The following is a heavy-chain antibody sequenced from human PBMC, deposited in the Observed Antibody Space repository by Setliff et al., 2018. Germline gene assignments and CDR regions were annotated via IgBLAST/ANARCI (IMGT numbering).Heavy chain of an antibody. CDR2: IKQDGSEK. Sequence: TGGSLRLSCAASGFTFSKAWMSWVRQAPGKGLEWVANIKQDGSEKYYVDSVKGRFTISRDNAKNSLYLQMNSLRAEDTAVYYCARFVVVPAEHFDYWGQGTLVTVSS. V-gene: IGHV3-7*01. CDR1: GFTFSKAW. D-gene: IGHD2-2*01. J-gene: IGHJ4*02. CDR3: ARFVVVPAEHFDY.